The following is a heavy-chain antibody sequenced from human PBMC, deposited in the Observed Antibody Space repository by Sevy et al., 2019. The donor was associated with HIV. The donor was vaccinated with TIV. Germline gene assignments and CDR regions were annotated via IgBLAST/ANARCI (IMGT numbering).Heavy chain of an antibody. CDR2: MLPILGTV. Sequence: ASVKVSCKASGGTFRSYGISWVRQAPGQGLEWMGGMLPILGTVNYAQKFQGRVTITADESTKTAYMELSGLRSEDTAVYYAARGGGNGWYYFDYWGQKTLVTVSS. J-gene: IGHJ4*02. D-gene: IGHD6-19*01. CDR3: ARGGGNGWYYFDY. CDR1: GGTFRSYG. V-gene: IGHV1-69*13.